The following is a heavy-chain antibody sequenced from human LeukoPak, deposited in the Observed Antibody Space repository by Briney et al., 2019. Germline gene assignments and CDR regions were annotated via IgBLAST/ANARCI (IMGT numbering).Heavy chain of an antibody. Sequence: ASVKVSCKTSGYTFTDYYMHWVRQAPGKGLEWMGGFDPEDGETIYAQKFQGRVTMTEDTSTDTAYMELSSLRSEDTAVYYCATEEASNYYDSSGYYDWGQGTLVTVSS. D-gene: IGHD3-22*01. CDR1: GYTFTDYY. J-gene: IGHJ4*02. V-gene: IGHV1-24*01. CDR2: FDPEDGET. CDR3: ATEEASNYYDSSGYYD.